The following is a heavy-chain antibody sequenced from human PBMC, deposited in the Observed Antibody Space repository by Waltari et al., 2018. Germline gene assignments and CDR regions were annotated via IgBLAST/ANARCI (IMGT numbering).Heavy chain of an antibody. V-gene: IGHV3-30-3*01. CDR2: ISYDGSNK. Sequence: QVQLVESGGGVVQPGRSLRLSCAASGFTFSSYAMHWVRQAPGKGLEWVAVISYDGSNKYYADSVKGRFTISRDNSKNTLYLQMNSLRAEDTAVYYCARVRYSGYDYGYYFDYWGQGTLVTVSS. CDR3: ARVRYSGYDYGYYFDY. D-gene: IGHD5-12*01. CDR1: GFTFSSYA. J-gene: IGHJ4*02.